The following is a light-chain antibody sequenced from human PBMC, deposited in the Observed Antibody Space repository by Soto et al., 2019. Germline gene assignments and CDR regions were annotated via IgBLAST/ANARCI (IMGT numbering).Light chain of an antibody. CDR2: AES. Sequence: DIHMTQSPSSLSASVGDIVTITCRASQGINNWLAWYQQKPGKAPKSLIFAESSLQSGVPSRLSGSGSGTELNLTISRLQPEDFATYLCQKYDSFPITCGQGTRLEIK. CDR3: QKYDSFPIT. CDR1: QGINNW. V-gene: IGKV1D-16*01. J-gene: IGKJ5*01.